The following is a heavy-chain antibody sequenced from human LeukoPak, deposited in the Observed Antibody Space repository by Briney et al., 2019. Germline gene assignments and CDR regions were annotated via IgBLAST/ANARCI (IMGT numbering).Heavy chain of an antibody. CDR3: ARVRKAPYYYYYYMDV. CDR2: INHSGST. CDR1: GGSFSGYY. J-gene: IGHJ6*03. Sequence: SETLSLTCAVYGGSFSGYYWSWIRQPPGKGLEWIGEINHSGSTNYNPSLKSRVTISVDTSKSQFSLKLSSVTAADTAVYYCARVRKAPYYYYYYMDVWGKGTTVTVSS. V-gene: IGHV4-34*01.